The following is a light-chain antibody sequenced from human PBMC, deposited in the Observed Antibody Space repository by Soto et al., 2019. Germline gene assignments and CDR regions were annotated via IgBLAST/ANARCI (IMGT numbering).Light chain of an antibody. CDR2: KAS. CDR1: QSFRNW. V-gene: IGKV1-5*03. Sequence: DIQMTQSPSTLSASVGDTVTITCRASQSFRNWVAWYQQKPGTAPKFLIYKASTFDSGGPSRFSGGGAGTEFTLYIGSLQAGDLATYYCQRYNCHSWTCGQETKVEIK. J-gene: IGKJ1*01. CDR3: QRYNCHSWT.